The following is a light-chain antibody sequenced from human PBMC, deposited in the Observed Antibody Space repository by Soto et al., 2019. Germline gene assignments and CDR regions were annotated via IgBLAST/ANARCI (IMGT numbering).Light chain of an antibody. J-gene: IGKJ2*01. Sequence: DIVMTQSPLSLPVTPGEPASISCRSSQSLLHSNGYNYLDWYLQKPGQSPQLLIYLGSNRASGVPDRFSGSGSGKDFTLKISSVEAEDVGVYYCMQALQTPRTFGQGTKLEIK. CDR1: QSLLHSNGYNY. CDR2: LGS. CDR3: MQALQTPRT. V-gene: IGKV2-28*01.